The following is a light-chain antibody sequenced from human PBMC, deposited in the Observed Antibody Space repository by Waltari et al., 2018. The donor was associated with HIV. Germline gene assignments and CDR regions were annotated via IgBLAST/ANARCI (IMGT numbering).Light chain of an antibody. CDR3: SAWDASLGAWM. V-gene: IGLV1-44*01. Sequence: QSVLTQPPSASGTPGPRIITSCSGSTSNIGTTNVNWYQQLPGTTPRLLMHSNIQRPSGVPDRLSGSRSGTSASLAISGLQSEDEADYYCSAWDASLGAWMFGGGTKLTVL. CDR1: TSNIGTTN. J-gene: IGLJ3*02. CDR2: SNI.